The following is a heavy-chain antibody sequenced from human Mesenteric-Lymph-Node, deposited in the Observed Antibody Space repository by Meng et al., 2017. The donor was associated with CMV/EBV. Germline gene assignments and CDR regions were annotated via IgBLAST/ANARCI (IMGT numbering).Heavy chain of an antibody. CDR3: ARRDGYNSLLDY. Sequence: ESLKISCAASGFTFSDYYMSWIRQPPGKGLEWIGYIYYSGSTNYNPSLKSRVTISVDTSKNQFSLKLSSVTAADTAVYYCARRDGYNSLLDYWGQGTLVTVSS. J-gene: IGHJ4*02. V-gene: IGHV4-59*08. CDR2: IYYSGST. CDR1: GFTFSDYY. D-gene: IGHD5-24*01.